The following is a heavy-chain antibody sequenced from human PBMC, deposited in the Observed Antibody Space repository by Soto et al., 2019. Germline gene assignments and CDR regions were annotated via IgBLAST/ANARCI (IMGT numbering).Heavy chain of an antibody. CDR2: ISGSGDKT. D-gene: IGHD3-10*01. CDR3: ARGSGSAWATFEY. Sequence: ESGGGLVQPGMSLRLSCSASGFTFGNYAMAWVRQAPGQGLEWVSTISGSGDKTYYADSGRGRFTISRETSASTLYLYMNTLRADDSAVYYCARGSGSAWATFEYWGQGTRVTVSP. V-gene: IGHV3-23*01. J-gene: IGHJ4*02. CDR1: GFTFGNYA.